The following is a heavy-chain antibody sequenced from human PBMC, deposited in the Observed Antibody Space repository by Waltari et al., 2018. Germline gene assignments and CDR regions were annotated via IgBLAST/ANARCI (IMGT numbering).Heavy chain of an antibody. V-gene: IGHV4-59*01. CDR1: GGAISGIY. CDR2: IYYNGST. J-gene: IGHJ5*02. CDR3: ARGGGGDWEWFDP. Sequence: QLQESGTSLLKPAETLSLICTVAGGAISGIYWSWVRQPPGKGLDWIGYIYYNGSTNFNPSLKSRVTMSVDTSKNQFSLKLSSVTAADTAFYYCARGGGGDWEWFDPWGQGTLVTVSS. D-gene: IGHD2-21*02.